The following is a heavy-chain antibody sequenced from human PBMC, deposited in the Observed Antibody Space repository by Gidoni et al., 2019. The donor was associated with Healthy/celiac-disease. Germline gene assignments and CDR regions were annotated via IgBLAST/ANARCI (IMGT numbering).Heavy chain of an antibody. Sequence: QVQLVASGGGVVQPGRSLRLSCAASGFPFSSYGMHWVRQDPGKGLEWVAVIWYDGSNKYYADSVKGRFTISRENSKKKLYLQMNSLRAEDTAVYYCAREAGYSSSWYPNWFDPWGQGTLVTVSS. CDR1: GFPFSSYG. J-gene: IGHJ5*02. D-gene: IGHD6-13*01. V-gene: IGHV3-33*01. CDR3: AREAGYSSSWYPNWFDP. CDR2: IWYDGSNK.